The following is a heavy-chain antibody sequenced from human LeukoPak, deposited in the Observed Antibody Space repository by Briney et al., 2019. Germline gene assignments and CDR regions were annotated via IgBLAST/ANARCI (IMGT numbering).Heavy chain of an antibody. CDR2: INAGNGNT. V-gene: IGHV1-3*01. J-gene: IGHJ4*02. Sequence: ASVKVSCKASGYTFTSYAMHWVRQAPGQRLEWMGWINAGNGNTKYSQNFQGRITISRDTPATTAYMDLSSLRSEDTAVYYCARRLGRSFDYWGQGTLVTVSS. CDR1: GYTFTSYA. D-gene: IGHD2-21*01. CDR3: ARRLGRSFDY.